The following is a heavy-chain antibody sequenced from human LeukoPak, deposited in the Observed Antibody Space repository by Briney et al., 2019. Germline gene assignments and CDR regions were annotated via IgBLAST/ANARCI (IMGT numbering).Heavy chain of an antibody. J-gene: IGHJ5*02. CDR2: KRDDGNTK. CDR3: PKGDDYGANRRLPKSNWFDP. Sequence: GGAQKLSCTSSRFTFTTWARHGGHHATAKGLEWLSYKRDDGNTKNYADSVKGRFTISRDNSKDMLYLQMNSLRPEDRAVYYCPKGDDYGANRRLPKSNWFDPWGQGTLVTVSS. V-gene: IGHV3-30*02. D-gene: IGHD4-23*01. CDR1: RFTFTTWA.